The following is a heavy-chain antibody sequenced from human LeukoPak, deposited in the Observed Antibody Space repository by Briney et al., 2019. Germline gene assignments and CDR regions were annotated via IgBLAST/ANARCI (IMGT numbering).Heavy chain of an antibody. CDR1: GFTFSDYY. V-gene: IGHV3-74*01. CDR2: ISGDGSTT. J-gene: IGHJ3*02. Sequence: GGSLRLSCAASGFTFSDYYMTWIRQAPGKGLVWVSRISGDGSTTGYADSVRGRFTISRDNAKNTLYLQMNSLRAEDMAVYYCARIDAFDIWGQGTMVTVSS. CDR3: ARIDAFDI.